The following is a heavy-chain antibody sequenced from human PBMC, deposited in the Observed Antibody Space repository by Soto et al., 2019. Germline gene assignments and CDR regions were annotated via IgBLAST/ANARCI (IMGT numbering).Heavy chain of an antibody. CDR1: GYTFTGYY. J-gene: IGHJ6*03. Sequence: ASVKVSCKASGYTFTGYYMHWVRQAPGQGLEWMGWINPNSGGTNYAQKFQGWVTMTRDTSISTAYMELSRLRSDDTAVYYCARSRIVVVPAAIGYYMDVWGKGTTVTVSS. CDR3: ARSRIVVVPAAIGYYMDV. D-gene: IGHD2-2*01. CDR2: INPNSGGT. V-gene: IGHV1-2*04.